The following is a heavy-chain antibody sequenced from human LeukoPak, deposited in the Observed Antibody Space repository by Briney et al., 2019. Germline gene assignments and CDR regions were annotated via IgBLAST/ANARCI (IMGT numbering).Heavy chain of an antibody. CDR3: AKSDGYGLIDY. CDR1: GASISGSGYY. Sequence: KTSEILSLTCAVSGASISGSGYYWGWIRQPPGMELQWIGNIYHTGSTYYNASLQSRVTISIDTSKNQFSLRLNSVTAADTAMYYCAKSDGYGLIDYWGQGTLVTVSS. J-gene: IGHJ4*02. V-gene: IGHV4-39*01. D-gene: IGHD2-21*02. CDR2: IYHTGST.